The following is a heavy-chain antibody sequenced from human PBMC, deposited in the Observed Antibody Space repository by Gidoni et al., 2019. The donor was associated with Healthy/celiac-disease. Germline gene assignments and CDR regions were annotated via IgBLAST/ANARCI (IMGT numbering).Heavy chain of an antibody. CDR2: IYYSGST. CDR1: GGSISSYY. V-gene: IGHV4-59*08. Sequence: QVQLQESGPGLVKPSETLSLTCTVSGGSISSYYWSWIRQPPGKGLEWIGYIYYSGSTNYNPSLKSRVTISVDTSKNQFSLKLSSVTAADTAVYYCARTFPMYYYDSSGYFDYWGQGTLVTVSS. CDR3: ARTFPMYYYDSSGYFDY. J-gene: IGHJ4*02. D-gene: IGHD3-22*01.